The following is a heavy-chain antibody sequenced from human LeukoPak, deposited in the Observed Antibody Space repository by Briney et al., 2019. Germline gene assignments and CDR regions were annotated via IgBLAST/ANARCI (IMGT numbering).Heavy chain of an antibody. J-gene: IGHJ3*02. CDR2: ISGSGDVT. D-gene: IGHD6-19*01. CDR3: ARGGWLDI. CDR1: GFSLTTYV. Sequence: GGSLRLSCAASGFSLTTYVMNWVRQAPGKGVEWVSVISGSGDVTYYADSVKGRFTISRDNSKNTLYLQMNSLRAGDTAVYYCARGGWLDIGGQGTMVTVSS. V-gene: IGHV3-23*01.